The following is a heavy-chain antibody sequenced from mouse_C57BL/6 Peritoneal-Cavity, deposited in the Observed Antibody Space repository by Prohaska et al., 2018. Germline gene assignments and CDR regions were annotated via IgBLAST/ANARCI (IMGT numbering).Heavy chain of an antibody. D-gene: IGHD2-1*01. V-gene: IGHV11-2*01. CDR3: MRYGNYWYFDV. CDR1: GFTFSGFW. Sequence: EVQLLETGGGLVQPGGSRGLSCEGSGFTFSGFWMSWVRQTPGKTLEWIRDINSDGSAINYEPSIKDRFTIFRDNDKSTLYLHMSNVRSEDTATYFCMRYGNYWYFDVWGTGTTVTVSS. J-gene: IGHJ1*03. CDR2: INSDGSAI.